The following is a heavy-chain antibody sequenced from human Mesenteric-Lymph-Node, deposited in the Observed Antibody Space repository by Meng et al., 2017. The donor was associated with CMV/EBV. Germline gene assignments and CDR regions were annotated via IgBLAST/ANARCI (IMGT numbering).Heavy chain of an antibody. CDR1: GFTFSDYF. D-gene: IGHD3-9*01. CDR3: ARTLYYDVLTGYYAPYYYYGMDV. J-gene: IGHJ6*02. V-gene: IGHV3-11*01. Sequence: GGSLRLSCAASGFTFSDYFMTWIRQAPGKGLEWVSYISTTSDSTYYTDSVKGRFTISMDNAKNSVYLQMNSLRAEDTAVYYCARTLYYDVLTGYYAPYYYYGMDVWGQGTTVTVSS. CDR2: ISTTSDST.